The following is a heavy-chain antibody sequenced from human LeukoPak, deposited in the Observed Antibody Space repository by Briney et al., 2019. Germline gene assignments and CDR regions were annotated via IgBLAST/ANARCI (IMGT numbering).Heavy chain of an antibody. CDR2: ISSSSSYI. Sequence: VGSLRLSCAASGFTFSSYSMNWVRQAPGKGLEWVSSISSSSSYIYYADSVKGRFTISRDNAKNSLYLQMNSLRAEDTAVYYCASATIFGVVITDYWGQGTLVTVSS. CDR1: GFTFSSYS. V-gene: IGHV3-21*01. J-gene: IGHJ4*02. CDR3: ASATIFGVVITDY. D-gene: IGHD3-3*01.